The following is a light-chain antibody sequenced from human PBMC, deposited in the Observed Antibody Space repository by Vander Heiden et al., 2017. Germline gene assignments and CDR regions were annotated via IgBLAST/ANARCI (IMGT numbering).Light chain of an antibody. J-gene: IGLJ3*02. V-gene: IGLV1-40*01. CDR3: QSYDSSLSGWV. CDR1: SSNIGAAYD. Sequence: QSVLTQPPSVSGAPGQRVTISCTGSSSNIGAAYDVHWYQQFPGTAPKFLIYGNSNRPSGVPDRFSGSKSGTSASLASTGLQADDEADYYCQSYDSSLSGWVFGGGTKLTVL. CDR2: GNS.